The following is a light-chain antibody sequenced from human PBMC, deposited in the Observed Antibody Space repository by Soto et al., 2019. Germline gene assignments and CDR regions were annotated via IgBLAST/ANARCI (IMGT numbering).Light chain of an antibody. V-gene: IGKV1-5*03. CDR3: QHYKGYSEA. CDR1: QTISSW. CDR2: KAS. J-gene: IGKJ1*01. Sequence: DIQMTQSPSTLSGSVGDRVTITCRASQTISSWLAWYQQKPGKAPKLLIYKASTLKSGVPSRFSSSGSGPEFTLNISSLQPDDFATYYSQHYKGYSEACGQGTKVELK.